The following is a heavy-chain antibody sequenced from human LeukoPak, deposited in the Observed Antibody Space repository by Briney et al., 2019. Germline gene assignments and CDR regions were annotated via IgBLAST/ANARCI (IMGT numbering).Heavy chain of an antibody. CDR1: GGSISSYY. CDR3: AGDGHDYSSDY. V-gene: IGHV4-4*07. CDR2: IYTSGST. J-gene: IGHJ4*02. Sequence: SGTLSLTCTVSGGSISSYYWSWIRQPAGKGLEWIGRIYTSGSTNYNPSLKSRVTMSVDTSKNQFSLKLSSVTAADTAVYYCAGDGHDYSSDYWGQGTLVTVSS. D-gene: IGHD4-11*01.